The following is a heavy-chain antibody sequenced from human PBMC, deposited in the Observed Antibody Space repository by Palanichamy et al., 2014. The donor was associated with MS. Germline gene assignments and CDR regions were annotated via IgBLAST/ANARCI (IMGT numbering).Heavy chain of an antibody. CDR1: GFTFRSYA. Sequence: EVQLLESGGGLVQPGGSLRLSCVASGFTFRSYAMGWVRQAPGKGLEWVSGISGGGGSTYYADSAKGRFTISRDSSKNTLYLQMNSLRAEDTALYYCAKDRVADGRVGLTLVRGVADDAFDIWGQGTMVTVSS. CDR3: AKDRVADGRVGLTLVRGVADDAFDI. J-gene: IGHJ3*02. V-gene: IGHV3-23*01. CDR2: ISGGGGST. D-gene: IGHD3-10*01.